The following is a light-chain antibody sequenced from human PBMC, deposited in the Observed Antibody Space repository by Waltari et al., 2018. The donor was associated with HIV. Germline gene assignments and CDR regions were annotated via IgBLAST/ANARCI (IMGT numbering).Light chain of an antibody. J-gene: IGLJ2*01. CDR2: QDG. V-gene: IGLV3-1*01. CDR1: KLDKKY. CDR3: QAWDDSTAV. Sequence: PSVSVSPGQTASITCSGDKLDKKYISWYQQRPGQSPIMVIYQDGERPSGIPERFSGSNSANTATLTISGTQAMDEADYYCQAWDDSTAVFGGGTKLTVL.